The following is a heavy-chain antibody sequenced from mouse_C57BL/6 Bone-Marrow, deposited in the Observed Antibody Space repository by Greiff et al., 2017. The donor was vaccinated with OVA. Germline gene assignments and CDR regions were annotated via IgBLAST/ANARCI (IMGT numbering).Heavy chain of an antibody. V-gene: IGHV1-64*01. J-gene: IGHJ2*01. CDR1: GYTFTSYW. CDR3: ARSRGNYVGY. CDR2: IHPNSGST. Sequence: VQLQQPGAELVKPGASVKLSCKASGYTFTSYWMPWVKQRPGQGLEWIGMIHPNSGSTNYNEKFKSKATLTVDKSSSTAYMQLSSLTSEDSAVYYCARSRGNYVGYWGQGTTLTVSS.